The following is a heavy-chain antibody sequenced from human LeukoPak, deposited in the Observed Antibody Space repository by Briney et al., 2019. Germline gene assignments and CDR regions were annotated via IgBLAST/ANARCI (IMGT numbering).Heavy chain of an antibody. CDR3: ARIYYDFWSGSWDY. Sequence: GASVKVSCKASGYTFTSYGISWVRQAPGQGLEWMGWISAYNGNTNYAQKLQGRVTMTTDTSTSTAYMELRSLRSDDTAAYYCARIYYDFWSGSWDYWGQGTLVTVSS. J-gene: IGHJ4*02. V-gene: IGHV1-18*01. CDR1: GYTFTSYG. D-gene: IGHD3-3*01. CDR2: ISAYNGNT.